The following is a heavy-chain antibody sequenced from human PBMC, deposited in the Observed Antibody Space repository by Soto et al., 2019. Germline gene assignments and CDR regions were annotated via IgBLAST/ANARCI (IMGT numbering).Heavy chain of an antibody. J-gene: IGHJ6*03. D-gene: IGHD2-15*01. CDR1: WFTVSSNY. V-gene: IGHV3-53*04. Sequence: GGSLRLSCASSWFTVSSNYISWVRQAPGKGLEWVSVIYSGGSTYYADSVKGRFTISRHNSKNTLYLQMNSLRAEDTAVYYCARVIQILGYCSGGSCYSGYYYYMDVWGKGTTVTVSS. CDR2: IYSGGST. CDR3: ARVIQILGYCSGGSCYSGYYYYMDV.